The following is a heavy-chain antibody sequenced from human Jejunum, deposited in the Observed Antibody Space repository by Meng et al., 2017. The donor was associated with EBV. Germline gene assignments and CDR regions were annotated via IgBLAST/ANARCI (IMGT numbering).Heavy chain of an antibody. J-gene: IGHJ5*02. CDR3: VRGPPPDT. V-gene: IGHV3-74*01. CDR1: GFTLSSYW. CDR2: INSDGSKS. Sequence: VQVVEAGGGLVQPGDSLRHSCAASGFTLSSYWMHWVRQAPGKGLVWVSRINSDGSKSNYADSVKGRFTISRDIAKNTLYLQLNSLRADDTAVYYCVRGPPPDTWGQGTLVTVSS.